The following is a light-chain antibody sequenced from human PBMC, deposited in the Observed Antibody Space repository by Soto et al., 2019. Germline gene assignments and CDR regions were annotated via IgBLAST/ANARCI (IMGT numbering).Light chain of an antibody. CDR1: SSDVGGYNY. J-gene: IGLJ2*01. CDR3: SSYTSSSTLV. CDR2: DVS. Sequence: QSVLTQPASVSGSPGQSITISCTGTSSDVGGYNYVSWYQQHPGKAPKLMIYDVSNRPSGLSNRFSGSKSGNTASLTISGLQADDEADYYCSSYTSSSTLVFGGGTKRTVL. V-gene: IGLV2-14*01.